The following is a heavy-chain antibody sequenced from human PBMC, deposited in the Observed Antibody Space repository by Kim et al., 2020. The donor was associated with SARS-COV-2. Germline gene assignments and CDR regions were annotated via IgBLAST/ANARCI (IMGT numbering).Heavy chain of an antibody. D-gene: IGHD3-16*02. CDR2: INPHSGGT. CDR3: ARVSAGGDVWGTFRLKWFDP. CDR1: GYTFTDYF. V-gene: IGHV1-2*02. J-gene: IGHJ5*02. Sequence: ASVKVSCKASGYTFTDYFIHWVRQAPGQGLEWMGWINPHSGGTSYAQKFQGRVTMTRDTSITTAYMELSGLRSDDTAVYYCARVSAGGDVWGTFRLKWFDPWRQGTLVIVSS.